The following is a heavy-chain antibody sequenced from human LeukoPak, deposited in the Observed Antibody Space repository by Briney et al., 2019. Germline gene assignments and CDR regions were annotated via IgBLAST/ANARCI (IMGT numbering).Heavy chain of an antibody. CDR2: IRYDGSNK. Sequence: PGGSLRLSCAASGFTFISYGMHWVRQAPGKGLEWVALIRYDGSNKYYADSVKGRFTISRDNSKNTLYLQMNSLRAEDTAVYYCARGGAARPDYWGQGTLVTVSS. D-gene: IGHD6-6*01. V-gene: IGHV3-30*02. J-gene: IGHJ4*02. CDR3: ARGGAARPDY. CDR1: GFTFISYG.